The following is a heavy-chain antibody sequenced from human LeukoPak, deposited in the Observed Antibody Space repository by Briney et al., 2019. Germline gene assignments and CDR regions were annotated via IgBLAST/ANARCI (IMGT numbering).Heavy chain of an antibody. D-gene: IGHD6-19*01. CDR1: GGSFSGYY. CDR2: IYYSGST. J-gene: IGHJ4*02. CDR3: ARSIAVAGNYLDY. V-gene: IGHV4-34*09. Sequence: SETLSLTCAVYGGSFSGYYWSWIRQPPGKGLEWIGYIYYSGSTYYNPSLKSRVTISVDTSKNQFSLKLSSVTAADTAVYYCARSIAVAGNYLDYWGQGTLVTVSS.